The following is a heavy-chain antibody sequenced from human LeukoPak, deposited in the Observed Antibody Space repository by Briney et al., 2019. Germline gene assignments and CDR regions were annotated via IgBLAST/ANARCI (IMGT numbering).Heavy chain of an antibody. V-gene: IGHV3-11*01. CDR3: ARGPRILAAGSYYFDY. D-gene: IGHD6-13*01. CDR1: GFSFKDYY. CDR2: INVNGGAV. Sequence: GGSLRLSCAASGFSFKDYYFSWIRQAPGKGLEWVSFINVNGGAVYYADFVKGRFTISRDNAKSSLYLEMNSLRVEDTAVYYCARGPRILAAGSYYFDYWGQGSLVTVPS. J-gene: IGHJ4*02.